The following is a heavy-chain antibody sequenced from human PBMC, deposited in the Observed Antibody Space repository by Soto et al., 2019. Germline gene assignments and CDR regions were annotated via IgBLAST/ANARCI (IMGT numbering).Heavy chain of an antibody. D-gene: IGHD3-22*01. J-gene: IGHJ4*02. CDR1: GGTFSSYA. CDR2: IIPIFGTA. V-gene: IGHV1-69*13. CDR3: AINAYYYYSSGYYPFDY. Sequence: ATVKVSCKASGGTFSSYAISWVRQAPGQGLEWMGGIIPIFGTANYAQKFQGRVTITADESTSTAYMELSSLRSEDTAVYYCAINAYYYYSSGYYPFDYWGQGTLVTVSS.